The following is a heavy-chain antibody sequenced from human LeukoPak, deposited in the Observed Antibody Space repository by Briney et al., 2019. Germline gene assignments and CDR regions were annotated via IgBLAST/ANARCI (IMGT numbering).Heavy chain of an antibody. V-gene: IGHV4-30-2*01. J-gene: IGHJ4*02. CDR1: GGSISSGGYY. D-gene: IGHD1-26*01. Sequence: SQTLSLTCTVSGGSISSGGYYWSWIRQPPGKGLEWIGYIYHSGSTYYNPSLKSRVTISVDRSKNQFSLKLSSVTAADTAVYYCAKHTVGATTLPSGYWGQGTLVTVSS. CDR3: AKHTVGATTLPSGY. CDR2: IYHSGST.